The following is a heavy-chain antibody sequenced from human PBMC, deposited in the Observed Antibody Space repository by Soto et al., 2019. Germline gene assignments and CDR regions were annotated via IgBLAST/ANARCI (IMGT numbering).Heavy chain of an antibody. D-gene: IGHD2-21*01. CDR2: ISSSSSYI. Sequence: EVQLVESGGGLVKPGGSLRLSCAASGFTFSSYSMNWLRQAPGKGLEWVSSISSSSSYIYYADSVKGRFTISRDNAKNSLYLQMNSLRAGDTAVYYCARDRPLGGCGGGDYWGQGTLVTVSS. V-gene: IGHV3-21*01. CDR1: GFTFSSYS. CDR3: ARDRPLGGCGGGDY. J-gene: IGHJ4*02.